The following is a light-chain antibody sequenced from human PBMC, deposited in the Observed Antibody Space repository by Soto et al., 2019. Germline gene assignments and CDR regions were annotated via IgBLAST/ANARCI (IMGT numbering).Light chain of an antibody. V-gene: IGLV2-8*01. CDR1: SSDVGGYNY. CDR3: SSYAGSNKV. Sequence: QPVLTQPPSASGSPGQSVTISCTGPSSDVGGYNYVSWYQQHPGKAPKLMIYEVSKRPSGVPDRFSGSKSGNTASLTVSGLQAEDEADYYCSSYAGSNKVFGGGTKVTVL. J-gene: IGLJ2*01. CDR2: EVS.